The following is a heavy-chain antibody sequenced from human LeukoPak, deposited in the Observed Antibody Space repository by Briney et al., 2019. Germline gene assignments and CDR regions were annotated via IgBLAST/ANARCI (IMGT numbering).Heavy chain of an antibody. Sequence: PSETLSLTCTVSNVSISSGSHYWNWIRQPPGKGLEWIGSIYYSGSTYYNPSLKSRVTISVDTSKNQFSLKLSSVTAADTAVYYCARHGSDCSSTSCSAIEPWGQGTLVTVSS. J-gene: IGHJ5*02. CDR3: ARHGSDCSSTSCSAIEP. V-gene: IGHV4-39*01. CDR1: NVSISSGSHY. CDR2: IYYSGST. D-gene: IGHD2-2*01.